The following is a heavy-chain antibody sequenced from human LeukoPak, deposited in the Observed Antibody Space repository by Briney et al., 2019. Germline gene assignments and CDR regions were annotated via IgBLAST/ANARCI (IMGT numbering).Heavy chain of an antibody. V-gene: IGHV1-8*03. J-gene: IGHJ4*02. CDR3: ARTTSLTASGYDY. CDR2: MNPYSGDR. CDR1: GYTFTSYH. Sequence: ASVKVSCKTSGYTFTSYHINWVRQATGQGRKWMGWMNPYSGDRGYAQSFQGRVSITSDASIGTAYMELSSLRSDDTAVYFCARTTSLTASGYDYWGQGTLVTVSS. D-gene: IGHD2-21*02.